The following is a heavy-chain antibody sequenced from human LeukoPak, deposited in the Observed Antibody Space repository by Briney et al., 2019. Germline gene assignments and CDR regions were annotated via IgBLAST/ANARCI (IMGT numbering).Heavy chain of an antibody. J-gene: IGHJ4*02. Sequence: SGGSLRLSCSVSGFTVSYNYMSWVRQAPGKGLEWVSAISGSGGSTYYADSVKGRFTISRDNSKNTLYLQMNSLRAEDTAVYYCADVGSYLSVGFDYWGQGTLVTVSS. CDR2: ISGSGGST. CDR1: GFTVSYNY. D-gene: IGHD1-26*01. CDR3: ADVGSYLSVGFDY. V-gene: IGHV3-23*01.